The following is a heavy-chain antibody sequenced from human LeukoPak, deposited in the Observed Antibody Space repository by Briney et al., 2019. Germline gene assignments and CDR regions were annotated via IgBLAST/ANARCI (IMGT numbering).Heavy chain of an antibody. CDR3: ARSLGGVTLH. Sequence: GGSLRLSCAASGFTFSSYAMHWVRQAPGKGLEWVAVISYDGSNKYYADSVKGRFTISRDNSKNTLYLQMNSLRAEDTAVYYCARSLGGVTLHWGQGTLVTVSS. CDR1: GFTFSSYA. D-gene: IGHD3-16*01. CDR2: ISYDGSNK. V-gene: IGHV3-30*07. J-gene: IGHJ4*02.